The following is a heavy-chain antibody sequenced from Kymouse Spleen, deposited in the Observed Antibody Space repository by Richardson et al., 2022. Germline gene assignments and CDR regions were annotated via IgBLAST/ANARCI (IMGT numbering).Heavy chain of an antibody. CDR3: AKDPTPYYYYYGMDV. D-gene: IGHD4-11,IGHD4-11*01,IGHD5-24*01. Sequence: EVQLVESGGGLVQPGRSLRLSCAASGFTFDDYAMHWVRQAPGKGLEWVSGISWNSGSIGYADSVKGRFTISRDNAKNSLYLQMNSLRAEDTALYYCAKDPTPYYYYYGMDVWGQGTTVTVSS. CDR1: GFTFDDYA. V-gene: IGHV3-9*01. CDR2: ISWNSGSI. J-gene: IGHJ6*02.